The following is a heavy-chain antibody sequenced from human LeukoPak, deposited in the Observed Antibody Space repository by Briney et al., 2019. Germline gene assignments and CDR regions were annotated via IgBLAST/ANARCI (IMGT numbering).Heavy chain of an antibody. J-gene: IGHJ6*03. CDR2: IYYSGST. CDR3: SGWYETLYYYYYMDV. CDR1: GGSISSSSYY. Sequence: SETLSLTCTVSGGSISSSSYYWGWIRQPPGTGLEWIGSIYYSGSTYYNPSLKSRVTISVDTSKNQFSLKLSSVTAADTAVYYCSGWYETLYYYYYMDVWGKGTTVTISS. D-gene: IGHD6-19*01. V-gene: IGHV4-39*01.